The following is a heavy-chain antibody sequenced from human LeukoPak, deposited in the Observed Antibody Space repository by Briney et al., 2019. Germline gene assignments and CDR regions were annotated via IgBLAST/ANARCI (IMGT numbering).Heavy chain of an antibody. CDR3: ASRFEWLSSCDY. CDR2: ISHDGSSE. V-gene: IGHV3-30*03. Sequence: PGRSLRLSCAASGFTFSNYAMHWVRQAPGKGLEWVALISHDGSSEYYGDSMKGRFTISRNNSRNTIYLQMNSLRAEDTAVYYCASRFEWLSSCDYWGQGTLVTVSS. J-gene: IGHJ4*02. CDR1: GFTFSNYA. D-gene: IGHD3-3*01.